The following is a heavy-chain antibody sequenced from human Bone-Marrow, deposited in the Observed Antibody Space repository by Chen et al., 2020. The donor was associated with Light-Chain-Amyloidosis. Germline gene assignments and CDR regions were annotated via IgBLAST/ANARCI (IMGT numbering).Heavy chain of an antibody. Sequence: EVQXXXSGPEVKKPGESLKISCKGSGYTFPNYWIGWVRQMPGKGLEWMGVIYPDDSDARYSPSFEGQVTISADKSITTAYLQWRSLKASDTAMYYCARRRDGYNFDYWGQGTLVTVSS. J-gene: IGHJ4*02. CDR3: ARRRDGYNFDY. CDR2: IYPDDSDA. D-gene: IGHD5-12*01. CDR1: GYTFPNYW. V-gene: IGHV5-51*01.